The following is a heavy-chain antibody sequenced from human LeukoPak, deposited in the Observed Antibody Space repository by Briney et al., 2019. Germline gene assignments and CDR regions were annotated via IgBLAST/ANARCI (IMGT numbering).Heavy chain of an antibody. CDR3: AKDLHGGYSSDY. V-gene: IGHV3-30*02. Sequence: GGSLRLSCASSLFTFNNIGMHWVRQAPGKGLEFVSFIDFEGVDKYYADSVKGRFTISKDYSKATLYLQMNSLRPEDTAIYYCAKDLHGGYSSDYWGQGTLVTVSS. CDR2: IDFEGVDK. J-gene: IGHJ4*02. D-gene: IGHD4-23*01. CDR1: LFTFNNIG.